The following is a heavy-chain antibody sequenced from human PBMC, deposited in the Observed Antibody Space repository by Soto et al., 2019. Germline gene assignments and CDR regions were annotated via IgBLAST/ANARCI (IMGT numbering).Heavy chain of an antibody. Sequence: PSETLSLTCTVSGGSISSYYWSWIRQPPGKGLEWIGYIYYSGSTNYNPSLKSRVTISVDTSKNQFSLKLSSVTAADTAVYYCARVTSYIESTIVGMTWFYPWGKGSLVTVAS. J-gene: IGHJ5*02. D-gene: IGHD5-12*01. CDR1: GGSISSYY. CDR3: ARVTSYIESTIVGMTWFYP. V-gene: IGHV4-59*01. CDR2: IYYSGST.